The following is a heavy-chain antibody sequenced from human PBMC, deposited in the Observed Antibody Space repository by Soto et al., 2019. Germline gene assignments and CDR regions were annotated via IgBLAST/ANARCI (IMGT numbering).Heavy chain of an antibody. CDR1: GFSLSTSGVG. CDR2: IYWDDDK. CDR3: IQSRCGGDCLQSYASHYYYGMDV. D-gene: IGHD2-21*02. Sequence: SGPTLVNPTQTLTLTCTFSGFSLSTSGVGVGWIRQPPGKALEWLALIYWDDDKRYSPSLRSRLTINQDTSKTQVVLTMTNMDPVDTATYYCIQSRCGGDCLQSYASHYYYGMDVWGQGTTVTVSS. V-gene: IGHV2-5*02. J-gene: IGHJ6*02.